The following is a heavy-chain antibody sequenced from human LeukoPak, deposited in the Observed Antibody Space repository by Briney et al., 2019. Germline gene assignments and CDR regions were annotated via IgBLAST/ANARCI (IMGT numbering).Heavy chain of an antibody. CDR2: ISAYNGDT. Sequence: ASVKVSCKASGYTFSSYRITWVRQAPGQGLEWMGWISAYNGDTNYAQKFQGRLTMTTDTSTNTAYMELRSLRSDDTAVYYCARPLTYYYDSSGRQACDIWGRGTMVTVSS. V-gene: IGHV1-18*01. CDR1: GYTFSSYR. D-gene: IGHD3-22*01. J-gene: IGHJ3*02. CDR3: ARPLTYYYDSSGRQACDI.